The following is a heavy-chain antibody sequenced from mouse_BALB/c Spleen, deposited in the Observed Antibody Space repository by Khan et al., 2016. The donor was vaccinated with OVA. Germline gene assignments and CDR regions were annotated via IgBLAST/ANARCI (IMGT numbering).Heavy chain of an antibody. CDR3: ARPDYDGYYDY. CDR1: GYTFTDYA. D-gene: IGHD2-3*01. V-gene: IGHV1S137*01. CDR2: ISTYSGNT. Sequence: QVRLQQSGPELVRPGVSVKISCKGSGYTFTDYAMYWVKQSHAKSLEWIGLISTYSGNTNYNQKFRGKATMTVDKSSSTAYMELARLTSEDSAIYYCARPDYDGYYDYWGQGTTLTVSS. J-gene: IGHJ2*01.